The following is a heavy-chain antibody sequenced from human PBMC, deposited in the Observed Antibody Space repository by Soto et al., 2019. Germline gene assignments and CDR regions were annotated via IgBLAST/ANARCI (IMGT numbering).Heavy chain of an antibody. J-gene: IGHJ3*02. CDR1: GGSINSAGYY. D-gene: IGHD1-26*01. V-gene: IGHV4-31*03. CDR2: VYYSGST. Sequence: QVQLQESGPGLVKPSQTLSLTCTVSGGSINSAGYYWSWIRQHPGKGLEWIGYVYYSGSTSYNPSLNSRVTILADTSANQFSLNLRSVTAADTAVYYCALSGSYYSAFDIWGQGTMVTVSS. CDR3: ALSGSYYSAFDI.